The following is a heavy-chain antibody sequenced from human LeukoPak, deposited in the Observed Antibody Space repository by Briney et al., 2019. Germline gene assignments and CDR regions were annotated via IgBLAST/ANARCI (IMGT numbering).Heavy chain of an antibody. V-gene: IGHV3-23*01. Sequence: GGSLRLSCAASGFTFSNYAVNWVRQAPGKGLEWVSAISGGSDFIYYAESMKGRFTISRDNSKSTVYLQMNSLRVEDTAIYYCAKVDGSSLSRDRFAYWGPCTLVTLSS. CDR3: AKVDGSSLSRDRFAY. D-gene: IGHD6-6*01. CDR1: GFTFSNYA. J-gene: IGHJ4*02. CDR2: ISGGSDFI.